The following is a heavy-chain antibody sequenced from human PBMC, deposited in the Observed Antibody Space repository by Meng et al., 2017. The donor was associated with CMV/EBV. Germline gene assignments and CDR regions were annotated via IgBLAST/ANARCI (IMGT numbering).Heavy chain of an antibody. CDR1: GFTFSSYS. CDR3: ARVRYCSSTSCYTPYYYYGMDV. Sequence: GESLKISCAASGFTFSSYSMNWVRQAPGKGLEWVSSISSSSSYIYYADSVKGRFTISRDNAKNSLYLQMNSLRAEDTAVYYCARVRYCSSTSCYTPYYYYGMDVWGQGTTVTV. V-gene: IGHV3-21*01. D-gene: IGHD2-2*02. J-gene: IGHJ6*02. CDR2: ISSSSSYI.